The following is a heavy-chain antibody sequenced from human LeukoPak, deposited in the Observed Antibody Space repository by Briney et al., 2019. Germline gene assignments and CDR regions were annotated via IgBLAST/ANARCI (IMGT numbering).Heavy chain of an antibody. CDR2: ISSSSSYI. V-gene: IGHV3-21*01. Sequence: PGGSLRLSCAASGFTFSSYSMNWVRQAPGQGLEWVSSISSSSSYIYYADSVKGRFTISRDNAKNSLYLQMNSLRAEDTAVYYCARVGATVLFGVQYWGQGTLVTVSS. CDR3: ARVGATVLFGVQY. CDR1: GFTFSSYS. J-gene: IGHJ4*02. D-gene: IGHD1-26*01.